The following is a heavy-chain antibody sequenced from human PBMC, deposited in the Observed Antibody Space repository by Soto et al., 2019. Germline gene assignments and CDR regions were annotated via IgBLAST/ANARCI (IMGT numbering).Heavy chain of an antibody. CDR1: GYTFTSYG. J-gene: IGHJ3*02. CDR2: ISAYNGNT. V-gene: IGHV1-18*01. D-gene: IGHD5-12*01. Sequence: GASVKVSCKASGYTFTSYGISWVRQAPGQGLEGMGWISAYNGNTNYAQKLQGRVTMTTDTSTSTAYMELRSLRSDDTAVYYCARDREWLRSSRQAFDIWGQGTMVTVSS. CDR3: ARDREWLRSSRQAFDI.